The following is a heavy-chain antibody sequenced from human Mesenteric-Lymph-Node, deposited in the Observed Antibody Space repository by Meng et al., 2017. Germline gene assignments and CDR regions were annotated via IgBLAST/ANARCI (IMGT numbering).Heavy chain of an antibody. CDR2: IDPNSGGT. J-gene: IGHJ4*02. V-gene: IGHV1-2*06. D-gene: IGHD6-19*01. CDR1: GYTFTAYY. Sequence: QVQMVKSGARLKKPGASVKVSCTPSGYTFTAYYIHWVRQAPGQGLDWMGRIDPNSGGTNYAQKFQGRVTMTRDTSISTAYMELSRLRSDDTAVYYCARVRGVAGTNYFDYWGQGTLVTVSS. CDR3: ARVRGVAGTNYFDY.